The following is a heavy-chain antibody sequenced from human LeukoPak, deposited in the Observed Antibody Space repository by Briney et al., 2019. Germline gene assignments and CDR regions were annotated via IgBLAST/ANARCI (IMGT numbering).Heavy chain of an antibody. CDR3: AKDIDYGSGTYFKSFDY. J-gene: IGHJ4*02. CDR2: ISWNSGSI. D-gene: IGHD3-10*01. CDR1: GFTFDDYA. V-gene: IGHV3-9*01. Sequence: GGSLRLSCAASGFTFDDYAMHWVRQAPGKGLEWVSGISWNSGSIGYADSVKGRFTISRDNAKNSLYLQMNSLRAEDTAFYYCAKDIDYGSGTYFKSFDYWGQGTLVTVSS.